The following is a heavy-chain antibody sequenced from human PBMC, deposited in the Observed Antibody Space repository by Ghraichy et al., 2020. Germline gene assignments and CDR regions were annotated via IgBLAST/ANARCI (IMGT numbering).Heavy chain of an antibody. J-gene: IGHJ4*02. CDR2: ISYDGSDK. V-gene: IGHV3-30*18. CDR3: AKDGPGQVAIDY. Sequence: GESLNISCAASGFTFSRFGVHWVRQAPGKGLEWLAVISYDGSDKYYADSVKGRFTISRDNSRNTLFLQMYSLRAEDTAVYYCAKDGPGQVAIDYWGQGTPVTVSS. CDR1: GFTFSRFG.